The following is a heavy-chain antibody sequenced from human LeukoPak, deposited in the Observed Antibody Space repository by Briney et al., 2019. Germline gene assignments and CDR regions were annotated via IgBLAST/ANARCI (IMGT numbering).Heavy chain of an antibody. CDR3: AAHYYDFWSGYYFDY. CDR2: IKQDGSEK. V-gene: IGHV3-7*01. CDR1: GFTFSTYW. Sequence: GGSLRLSCAASGFTFSTYWMKWARQAPGKGLEWVANIKQDGSEKYYVDSVKGRFTISRDNAKKSLYLQMNNLRAEGTAVYYCAAHYYDFWSGYYFDYWGQGTLVTVSS. J-gene: IGHJ4*02. D-gene: IGHD3-3*01.